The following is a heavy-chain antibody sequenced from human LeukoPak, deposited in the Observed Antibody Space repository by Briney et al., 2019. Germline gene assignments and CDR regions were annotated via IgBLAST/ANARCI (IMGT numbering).Heavy chain of an antibody. CDR2: IIPIFGTA. Sequence: ASVKVTCKASGGTFSSYAISWVRQAPGQGLEWMGGIIPIFGTANYAQKFQGRVTITADESTSTAYMELSSLRSEDTAVYYCARDIVVVPAAIGAFDIWGQGTMVTVSS. J-gene: IGHJ3*02. V-gene: IGHV1-69*13. CDR3: ARDIVVVPAAIGAFDI. D-gene: IGHD2-2*01. CDR1: GGTFSSYA.